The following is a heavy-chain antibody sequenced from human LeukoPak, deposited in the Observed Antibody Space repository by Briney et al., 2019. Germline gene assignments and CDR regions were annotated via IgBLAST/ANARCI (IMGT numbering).Heavy chain of an antibody. Sequence: KPSENLSLTCTVSGGSISTYYWSWIRQPPGKGLEYIWYIYYNGSTNYNPSLKSRVTISVDTSKNQFSLKLSSMTAADTAVYYCARVACSGGSCYNFDYWGQGSLVTVSS. J-gene: IGHJ4*02. CDR1: GGSISTYY. CDR3: ARVACSGGSCYNFDY. D-gene: IGHD2-15*01. V-gene: IGHV4-59*01. CDR2: IYYNGST.